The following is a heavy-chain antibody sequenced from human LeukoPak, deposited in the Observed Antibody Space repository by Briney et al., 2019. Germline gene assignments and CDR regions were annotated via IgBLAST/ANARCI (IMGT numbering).Heavy chain of an antibody. CDR1: GFTLSNTW. CDR2: ISGSGGST. CDR3: AKEDSSGVYQH. D-gene: IGHD6-19*01. J-gene: IGHJ1*01. Sequence: GGSLRLSCVASGFTLSNTWMNWVRQAPGKGLEWVSAISGSGGSTYYADSVKGRFTISRDNSKNTLYLQMNSLRAEDTAVYYCAKEDSSGVYQHWGQGTLVTVSS. V-gene: IGHV3-23*01.